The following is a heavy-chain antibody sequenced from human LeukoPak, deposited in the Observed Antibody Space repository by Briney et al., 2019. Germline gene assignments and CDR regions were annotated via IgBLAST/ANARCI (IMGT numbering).Heavy chain of an antibody. J-gene: IGHJ4*01. CDR1: EFSVGSNY. V-gene: IGHV3-7*01. Sequence: GGSLRLSCAASEFSVGSNYMTWVRQVPGKGRGWVANIKQDGAETTYADSVRGRFTIFRDNAKDSVYLQMNSLKAEDSATSCYVRQGFYFFDFWGQGTLVTVSS. CDR3: VRQGFYFFDF. CDR2: IKQDGAET.